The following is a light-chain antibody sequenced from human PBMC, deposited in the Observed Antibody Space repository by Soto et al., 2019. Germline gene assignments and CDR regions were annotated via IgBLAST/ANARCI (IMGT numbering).Light chain of an antibody. V-gene: IGKV1-5*01. CDR3: QQSHTFPIT. CDR2: AAS. CDR1: ESISSW. J-gene: IGKJ5*01. Sequence: DIQMTQSPSTLSASVGDTVTITCRASESISSWLAWYQEKPGKAPNLLIYAASNLQSGVPSRFSASGSGTDFTLTINNLQPEDFATYYCQQSHTFPITFGQGTRLEIK.